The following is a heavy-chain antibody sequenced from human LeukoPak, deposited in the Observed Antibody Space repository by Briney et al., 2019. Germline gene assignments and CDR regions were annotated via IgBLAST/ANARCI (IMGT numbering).Heavy chain of an antibody. V-gene: IGHV1-69*05. CDR1: GGTFSSYA. J-gene: IGHJ5*02. CDR2: IIPIFGIA. Sequence: GASVKVSCKASGGTFSSYAISWVRQAPGQGLEWMGGIIPIFGIANYAQKFQGRVTITTDESTSTAYMELSSLRSEDTAVYYCARGPYIVGATGWFDPWGQGTLVTVSS. D-gene: IGHD1-26*01. CDR3: ARGPYIVGATGWFDP.